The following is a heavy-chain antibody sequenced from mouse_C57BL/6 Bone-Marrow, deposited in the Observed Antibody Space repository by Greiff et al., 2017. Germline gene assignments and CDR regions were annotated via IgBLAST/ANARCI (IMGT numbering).Heavy chain of an antibody. V-gene: IGHV1-39*01. CDR1: GYSFTDYD. CDR3: ARGYDYDYEMDY. CDR2: INPNYGTT. Sequence: EVKLQESGPELVKPGASVKISCKASGYSFTDYDINWVKQSTGKCLEWIGVINPNYGTTSYNQKFKGKATLTVDQTSSTAYMQLNSLTSEDSAVYYCARGYDYDYEMDYWGQGTSVTVSA. J-gene: IGHJ4*01. D-gene: IGHD2-4*01.